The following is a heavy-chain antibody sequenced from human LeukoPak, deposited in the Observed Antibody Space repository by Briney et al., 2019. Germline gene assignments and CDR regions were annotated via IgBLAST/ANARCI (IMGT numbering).Heavy chain of an antibody. CDR3: ARNYYDSSGYYSLCAFDI. CDR2: IKQDGSEK. CDR1: GFTFSSYW. Sequence: GGPLRLSCAASGFTFSSYWMSWVRQAPGKGLEWVANIKQDGSEKYYVDSVKGRFTISRDNAKNSLYLQMNSLRAEDTAVYYCARNYYDSSGYYSLCAFDIWGQGTMVTVSS. D-gene: IGHD3-22*01. J-gene: IGHJ3*02. V-gene: IGHV3-7*01.